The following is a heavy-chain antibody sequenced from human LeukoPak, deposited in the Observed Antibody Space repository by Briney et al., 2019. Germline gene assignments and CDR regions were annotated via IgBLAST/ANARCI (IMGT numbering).Heavy chain of an antibody. D-gene: IGHD6-19*01. CDR2: ISGSGDAT. V-gene: IGHV3-23*01. CDR3: ARRGGSSGWGDFDI. Sequence: GGSLRLSCAASGFTFSSYSMNWVRQAPGKGLEWVSSISGSGDATFYADSVKGRFTISRGNSKNTLYLQMNSLSREDTAVYYCARRGGSSGWGDFDIWGQGTMVTVSS. CDR1: GFTFSSYS. J-gene: IGHJ3*02.